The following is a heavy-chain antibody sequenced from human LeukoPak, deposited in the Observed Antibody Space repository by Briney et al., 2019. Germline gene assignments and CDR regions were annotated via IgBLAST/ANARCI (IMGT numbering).Heavy chain of an antibody. D-gene: IGHD3-9*01. CDR3: ARAPYDILTGYSYYFDY. CDR1: GFTFSSYE. Sequence: GGSLRLSCAASGFTFSSYEMNWVRQAPGKGLEWVSYISSSGSTIYYADSVKGRFTISRDNAKNSLYLQMNSLRAEDTAVYYCARAPYDILTGYSYYFDYWGQGTLVTVSS. J-gene: IGHJ4*02. V-gene: IGHV3-48*03. CDR2: ISSSGSTI.